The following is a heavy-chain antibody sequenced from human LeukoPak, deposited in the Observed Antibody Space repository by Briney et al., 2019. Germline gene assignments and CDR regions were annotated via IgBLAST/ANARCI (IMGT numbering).Heavy chain of an antibody. CDR3: ARGSFWSGYYMVTDY. CDR1: GYTFTNYG. D-gene: IGHD3-3*01. J-gene: IGHJ4*02. Sequence: ASVKVSCKASGYTFTNYGISWVRQAPGQGLEWMGIINPSGGSTSYAQKFQGRVTMTRDTSTSTVYMELSSLRSEDTAVYYCARGSFWSGYYMVTDYWGQGTLVTVSS. CDR2: INPSGGST. V-gene: IGHV1-46*03.